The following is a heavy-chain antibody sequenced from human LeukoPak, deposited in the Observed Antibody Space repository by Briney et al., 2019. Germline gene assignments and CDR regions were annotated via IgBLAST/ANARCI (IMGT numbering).Heavy chain of an antibody. CDR3: ATGYGDFRVEGRYFYS. Sequence: SETLSLICTVSGGSISSSSYYWGWIRQPPGKGLEWIGSIYYSGSTYYNPSLKSRVTISVDTSKNQFSLKLSSVTAADTAVYYCATGYGDFRVEGRYFYSWGQGTLVTVSS. CDR2: IYYSGST. J-gene: IGHJ4*02. D-gene: IGHD4-17*01. CDR1: GGSISSSSYY. V-gene: IGHV4-39*07.